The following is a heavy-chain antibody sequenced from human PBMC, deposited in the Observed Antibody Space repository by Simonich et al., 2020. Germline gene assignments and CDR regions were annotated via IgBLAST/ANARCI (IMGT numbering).Heavy chain of an antibody. CDR1: GYTFTGYF. Sequence: QVQLVQSGAEVKKPGASVKVSCKASGYTFTGYFMHWVRQAPGQGLEWRGWINPDRGGTNYAQKFQGRVTMTRDTSISTAYMELSRLRSDDTAVDYCARDRAARYYYYYMDVWGKGTTVTVSS. CDR3: ARDRAARYYYYYMDV. D-gene: IGHD6-6*01. J-gene: IGHJ6*03. V-gene: IGHV1-2*02. CDR2: INPDRGGT.